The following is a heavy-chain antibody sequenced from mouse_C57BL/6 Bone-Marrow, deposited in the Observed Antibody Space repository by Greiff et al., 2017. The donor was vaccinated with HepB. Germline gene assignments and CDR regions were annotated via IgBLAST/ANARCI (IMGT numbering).Heavy chain of an antibody. CDR2: ISNLAYSI. J-gene: IGHJ3*01. V-gene: IGHV5-15*01. Sequence: EVQGVESGGGLVQPGGSLKLSCAASGFTFSDYGMAWVRQAPRKGPGWVAFISNLAYSIYYADTVTGRFTISRENAKNTLYLEMSSLRSEDTAMYYCARFDYDAWFAYWGQGTLVTVSA. D-gene: IGHD2-4*01. CDR1: GFTFSDYG. CDR3: ARFDYDAWFAY.